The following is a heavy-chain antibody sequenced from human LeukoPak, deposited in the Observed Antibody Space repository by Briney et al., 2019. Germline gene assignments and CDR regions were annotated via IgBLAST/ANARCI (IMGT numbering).Heavy chain of an antibody. CDR1: GFTFSDYY. V-gene: IGHV3-11*01. CDR3: ARDDPYYYYGMDV. J-gene: IGHJ6*02. Sequence: GGSLRLSCAASGFTFSDYYMSWIRQAPGKGLEWVSYISSSGSTIYYADSVKGRFTISRDNAKNSLYPQMNSLRAEDTAVYYCARDDPYYYYGMDVWGQGTTVTVSS. CDR2: ISSSGSTI.